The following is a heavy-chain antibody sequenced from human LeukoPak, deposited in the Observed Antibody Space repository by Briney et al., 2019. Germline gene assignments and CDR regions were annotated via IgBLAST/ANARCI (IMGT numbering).Heavy chain of an antibody. CDR3: ARARDVPNYYYYYMDV. CDR2: ISSSSSAI. J-gene: IGHJ6*03. CDR1: GFTFSSYS. Sequence: TGGSLRLSCAASGFTFSSYSMNWVRQAPRKGLEWVSYISSSSSAIYYADSVKGRFTISRDNAKNSLYLQMNSLRAEDTAVYYCARARDVPNYYYYYMDVWGKGTTVTVSS. V-gene: IGHV3-48*01.